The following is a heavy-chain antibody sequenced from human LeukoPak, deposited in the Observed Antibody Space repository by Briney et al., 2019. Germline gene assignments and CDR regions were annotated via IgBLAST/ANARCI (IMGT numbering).Heavy chain of an antibody. Sequence: GGSLRLSCADSGFTFRSYAMSWVRQAPGKGLEWVSAISGSGGSTYYADSVKGRFTISRDNPKNTLYLQMNSLRAEDTAVYYCAKVPRYSSSWYPFDYWGQGTLVTVSS. CDR1: GFTFRSYA. CDR2: ISGSGGST. V-gene: IGHV3-23*01. J-gene: IGHJ4*02. D-gene: IGHD6-13*01. CDR3: AKVPRYSSSWYPFDY.